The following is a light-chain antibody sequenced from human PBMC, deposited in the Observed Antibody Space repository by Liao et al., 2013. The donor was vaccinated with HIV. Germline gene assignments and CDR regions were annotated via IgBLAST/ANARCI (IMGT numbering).Light chain of an antibody. J-gene: IGLJ2*01. CDR1: KLGYKY. CDR2: QDS. V-gene: IGLV3-1*01. Sequence: SYELTQPPSVSVSPGQTASITCSGDKLGYKYACWYQQKPGQSPVLVIYQDSKRPSGIPERFSGSNSGNTATLTISRVEAGDEADYYCQVWDSGSVVFGGGTKLTVL. CDR3: QVWDSGSVV.